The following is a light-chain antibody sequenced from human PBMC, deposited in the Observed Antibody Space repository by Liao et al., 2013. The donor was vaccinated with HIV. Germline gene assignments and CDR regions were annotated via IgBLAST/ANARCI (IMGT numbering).Light chain of an antibody. V-gene: IGLV3-25*03. CDR1: QLGNKN. J-gene: IGLJ3*02. Sequence: SYELTQPPSVSVSPGQTASITCSGDQLGNKNICWYQQKPGQSPVLVIYEDDKRPSGIPERFSGSSSGTTVTLTISGVQAEDEADYYCQSADSSGTCPVFGGGTKLTVL. CDR3: QSADSSGTCPV. CDR2: EDD.